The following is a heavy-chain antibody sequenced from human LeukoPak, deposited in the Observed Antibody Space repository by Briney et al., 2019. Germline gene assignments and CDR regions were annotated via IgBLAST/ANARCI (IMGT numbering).Heavy chain of an antibody. CDR3: ARGGGYPYYYYYYYMDV. CDR2: INHSGST. CDR1: GGSFSGYY. J-gene: IGHJ6*03. Sequence: SETLSLTCAVYGGSFSGYYWSWIRQPPGKGLEWIGEINHSGSTNYNPSLKSRVTISVDTSKNQFSPKLSSVTAADTAVYYCARGGGYPYYYYYYYMDVWGKGTTVTVSS. D-gene: IGHD3-22*01. V-gene: IGHV4-34*01.